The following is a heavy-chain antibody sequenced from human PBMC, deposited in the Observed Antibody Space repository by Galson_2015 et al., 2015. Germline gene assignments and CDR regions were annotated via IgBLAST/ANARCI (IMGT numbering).Heavy chain of an antibody. CDR1: GFTFSSYW. D-gene: IGHD2-15*01. Sequence: PLRLSCAASGFTFSSYWMSWVRQAPGKGLEWVANIKQDGSEKYYVDSVKGRFTISRDNAKNSLYLQMNSLRAEDTAVYYCAREIYCSGGSCIAFDIWGQGAMVIVSS. CDR2: IKQDGSEK. CDR3: AREIYCSGGSCIAFDI. J-gene: IGHJ3*02. V-gene: IGHV3-7*01.